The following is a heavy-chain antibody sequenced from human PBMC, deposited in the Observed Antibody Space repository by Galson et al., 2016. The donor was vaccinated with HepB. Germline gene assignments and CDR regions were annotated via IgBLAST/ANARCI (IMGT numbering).Heavy chain of an antibody. CDR3: ARQAFTNWNPFDY. CDR2: IWYDGVNT. Sequence: SLRLSCAASGFTFRNAWMSWVRQAPGKGLEWVAVIWYDGVNTYYADSVKGRFTISRDNSKNTLYLQMNSLRAEDTAVYYCARQAFTNWNPFDYWGQGTLVTVSS. J-gene: IGHJ4*02. V-gene: IGHV3-33*08. D-gene: IGHD1-1*01. CDR1: GFTFRNAW.